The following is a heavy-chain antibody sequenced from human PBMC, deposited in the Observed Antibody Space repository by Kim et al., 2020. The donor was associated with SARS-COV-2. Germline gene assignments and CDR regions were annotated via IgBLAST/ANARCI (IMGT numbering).Heavy chain of an antibody. D-gene: IGHD1-26*01. V-gene: IGHV4-34*01. J-gene: IGHJ2*01. Sequence: SETLSLTCAVYGGSFSGYYWSWIRQPPGKGLEWIGEINYSGSTNYNPSLKSRVTISVDTSKNQFSLKLSSVTAADTAVYYCARGLESSGSYEPWYFDLWGRGTLVTVSS. CDR1: GGSFSGYY. CDR2: INYSGST. CDR3: ARGLESSGSYEPWYFDL.